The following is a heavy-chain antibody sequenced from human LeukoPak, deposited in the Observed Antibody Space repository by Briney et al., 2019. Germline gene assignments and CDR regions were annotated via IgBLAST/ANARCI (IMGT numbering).Heavy chain of an antibody. J-gene: IGHJ4*02. CDR1: GYTFTSYG. CDR2: ICAYNGNT. CDR3: VRSTTRYYYDSSGYFDY. Sequence: ASVKVSCKASGYTFTSYGISWVRQAPGQGLEWMGWICAYNGNTNYAQKLQGRVTMTTDTSTSTAYMELRSLRSDDTAVYYCVRSTTRYYYDSSGYFDYWGQGTLVTVSS. V-gene: IGHV1-18*01. D-gene: IGHD3-22*01.